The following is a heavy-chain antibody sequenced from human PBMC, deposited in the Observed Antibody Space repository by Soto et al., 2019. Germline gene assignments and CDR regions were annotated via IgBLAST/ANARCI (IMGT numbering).Heavy chain of an antibody. CDR3: TKEHSNYPDNWFDP. J-gene: IGHJ5*02. CDR1: GFSFSNYA. Sequence: EVQLLVSGGGSVQPRGSLRLSCAASGFSFSNYAMSWVRQAPGTGLEWVSAIDSGGGSTYYAASVKGRFSISRDNSMNTLYLQMNSLRAEDTAIYYCTKEHSNYPDNWFDPWGQGTLVTVSS. D-gene: IGHD4-4*01. CDR2: IDSGGGST. V-gene: IGHV3-23*01.